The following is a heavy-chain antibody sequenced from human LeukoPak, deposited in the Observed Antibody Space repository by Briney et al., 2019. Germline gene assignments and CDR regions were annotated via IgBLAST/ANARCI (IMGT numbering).Heavy chain of an antibody. Sequence: GRSLRLSCAASGFTFSSYGMHWVRQALGKGLEWVAVIWYDGSNKYYADSVKGRFTISRDNSKNTLYLQMNSLRAEDTAVYYCARDFSEGYYMDVWGKGTTVTVSS. V-gene: IGHV3-33*01. J-gene: IGHJ6*03. CDR3: ARDFSEGYYMDV. CDR2: IWYDGSNK. D-gene: IGHD2/OR15-2a*01. CDR1: GFTFSSYG.